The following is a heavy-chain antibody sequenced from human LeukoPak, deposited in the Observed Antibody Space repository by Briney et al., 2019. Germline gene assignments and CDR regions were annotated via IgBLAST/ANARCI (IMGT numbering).Heavy chain of an antibody. V-gene: IGHV3-23*01. CDR2: ISGSGGST. J-gene: IGHJ4*02. CDR3: AKVLAYYDFWSGYQYFDY. CDR1: GFTFSSYA. Sequence: GGSLRLSCAASGFTFSSYAMSWVRQAPGKGLEWVSAISGSGGSTYYADSVKGRFTISRDNSKNTLYLQMNSLRAEGTAVYYCAKVLAYYDFWSGYQYFDYWGQGTLVTASS. D-gene: IGHD3-3*01.